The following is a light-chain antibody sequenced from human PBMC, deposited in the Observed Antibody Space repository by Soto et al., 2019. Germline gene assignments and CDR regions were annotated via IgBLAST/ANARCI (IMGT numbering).Light chain of an antibody. CDR1: QPISEY. J-gene: IGKJ1*01. Sequence: DIQMTQSPSSLSASVGDRVTITSRTSQPISEYLNWYQQKPGKAPSLLIYTSSNLQTGVPSRFSGSGSGTHFTLTINSLQPEDFATYYCQQSYNTPRTFGQGTKVDIK. CDR3: QQSYNTPRT. CDR2: TSS. V-gene: IGKV1-39*01.